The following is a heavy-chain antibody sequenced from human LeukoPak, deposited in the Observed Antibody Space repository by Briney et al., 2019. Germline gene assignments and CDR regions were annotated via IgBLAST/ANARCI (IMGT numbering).Heavy chain of an antibody. CDR1: GFTFSSYA. J-gene: IGHJ4*02. V-gene: IGHV3-15*01. CDR2: IKSKTDGGTT. Sequence: GGSLRLSCAASGFTFSSYAMSWVRQAPGKGLEWVGRIKSKTDGGTTDYAAPVKGRFTISRDDSKNTLYLQMNSLKTEDTAVYYCTTDPQMGVMWELLYKGPARFDYWGQGTLVTVSS. D-gene: IGHD1-26*01. CDR3: TTDPQMGVMWELLYKGPARFDY.